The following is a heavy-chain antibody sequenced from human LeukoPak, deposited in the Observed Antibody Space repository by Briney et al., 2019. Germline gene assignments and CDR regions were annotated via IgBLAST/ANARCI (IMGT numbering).Heavy chain of an antibody. J-gene: IGHJ4*02. CDR1: GGTFSSYA. V-gene: IGHV1-69*05. CDR2: IIPIFGTA. Sequence: SVKVSCKASGGTFSSYAISWLRQAPGQGLEWMGRIIPIFGTANYAQKFQGRVTITTDGSTSTAYMELSSLRSEDTAVYYCARDPVVAAHFDYWGQGTLVTVSS. D-gene: IGHD2-15*01. CDR3: ARDPVVAAHFDY.